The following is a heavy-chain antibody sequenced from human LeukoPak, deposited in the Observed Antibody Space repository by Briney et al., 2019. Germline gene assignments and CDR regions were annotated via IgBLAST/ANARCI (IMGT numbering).Heavy chain of an antibody. CDR3: ARHYFDY. V-gene: IGHV3-30-3*01. CDR2: ISYDGSNK. Sequence: GRSLRLSCAASGFAFSSYAMHWVRQAPGKGLEWVAVISYDGSNKYYADSVKGRFTISRDNSKNTLYLQMNSLRAEDTAVYYCARHYFDYWGQGTLVTVSS. J-gene: IGHJ4*02. CDR1: GFAFSSYA.